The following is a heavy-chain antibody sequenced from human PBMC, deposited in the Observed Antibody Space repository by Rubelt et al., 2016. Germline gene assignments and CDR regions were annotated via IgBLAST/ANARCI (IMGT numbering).Heavy chain of an antibody. CDR3: SRSRERAYGSGTDYYYYGMDV. V-gene: IGHV3-73*01. D-gene: IGHD3-10*01. Sequence: EVQLVESGGGLVQPGRSLRLSCAASGFTFSDHYMDWVRQASGKGLEWVGRIRSNANNYAIAYGASVKGRFTISRDDSKNMAYLQMNSLKTEDTAVYYGSRSRERAYGSGTDYYYYGMDVWGQGTTVTVSS. J-gene: IGHJ6*02. CDR2: IRSNANNYAI. CDR1: GFTFSDHY.